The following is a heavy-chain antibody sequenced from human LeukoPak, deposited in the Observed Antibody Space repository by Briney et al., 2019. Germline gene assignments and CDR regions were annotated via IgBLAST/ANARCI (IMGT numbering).Heavy chain of an antibody. V-gene: IGHV5-51*01. CDR2: IYPGDSHT. D-gene: IGHD4-17*01. CDR1: GYSFTSYW. CDR3: ARHNDYGDYVGSNADY. Sequence: GESLKISCKGSGYSFTSYWIGWVRQMPGKGLEWMGIIYPGDSHTRYSPSFQGQVTISADKSISTAYLQWSSLKASDTAMYYCARHNDYGDYVGSNADYWGQGTLVTVSS. J-gene: IGHJ4*02.